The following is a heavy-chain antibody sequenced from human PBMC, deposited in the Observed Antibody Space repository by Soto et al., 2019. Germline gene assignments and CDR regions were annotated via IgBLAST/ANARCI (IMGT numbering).Heavy chain of an antibody. CDR3: ARDARNSPTYYDFWSGPYGMDV. Sequence: QAGGSLRLSCAASGFTVSSNYMSWVRQAPGKGLEWVSVIYSGGSTYYADSVKGRFTISRDNSKNTLYLQMNSLRAEDTAVYYCARDARNSPTYYDFWSGPYGMDVWGQGTTVTVSS. V-gene: IGHV3-53*01. J-gene: IGHJ6*02. D-gene: IGHD3-3*01. CDR2: IYSGGST. CDR1: GFTVSSNY.